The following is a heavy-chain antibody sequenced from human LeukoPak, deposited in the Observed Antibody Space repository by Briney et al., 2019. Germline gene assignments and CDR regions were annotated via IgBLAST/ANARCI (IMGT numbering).Heavy chain of an antibody. Sequence: SSETLSLTCTVSGGSISSYYWSWIRQPPGKGLEWIGEINHSGSTNYNPSLKSRVTISVDTSKNQFSLKLSSVTAADTAVYYCASRAMVRGVIRGLDPWGQGTLVTVSS. D-gene: IGHD3-10*01. V-gene: IGHV4-34*01. J-gene: IGHJ5*02. CDR2: INHSGST. CDR3: ASRAMVRGVIRGLDP. CDR1: GGSISSYY.